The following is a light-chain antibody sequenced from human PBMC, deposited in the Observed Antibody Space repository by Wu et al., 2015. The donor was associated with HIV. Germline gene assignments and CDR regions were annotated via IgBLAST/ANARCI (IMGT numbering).Light chain of an antibody. CDR3: QQRSNWPPPYT. CDR1: QSVGTN. J-gene: IGKJ2*01. Sequence: EIVMTQSPATLSVSPGERATLSCRASQSVGTNLAWYQQKPGQAPRLLIYVASTRATGIAPRFSGSGSGTEFTLTISSMQSEDFAVYYCQQRSNWPPPYTFGQGTKLEIK. CDR2: VAS. V-gene: IGKV3-15*01.